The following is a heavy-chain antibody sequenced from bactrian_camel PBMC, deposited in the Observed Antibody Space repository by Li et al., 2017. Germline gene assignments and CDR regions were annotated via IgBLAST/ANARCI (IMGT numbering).Heavy chain of an antibody. V-gene: IGHV3S1*01. Sequence: HVQLVESGGGYVQPGGSRSLSCAASGFTFSSYYIYWVRQAPGKGLEWVATINRSGDITNYADSVKGQFTISRDNAKNTVYLQMNSLKSEDTALYYCATRGEFTVAFGYWGQGTQVTVS. CDR1: GFTFSSYY. D-gene: IGHD4*01. CDR2: INRSGDIT. J-gene: IGHJ6*01. CDR3: ATRGEFTVAFGY.